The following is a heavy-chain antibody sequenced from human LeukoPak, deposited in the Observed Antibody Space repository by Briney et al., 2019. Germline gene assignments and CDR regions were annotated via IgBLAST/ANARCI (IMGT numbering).Heavy chain of an antibody. V-gene: IGHV1-18*01. D-gene: IGHD3-3*01. J-gene: IGHJ6*02. Sequence: GASVKVSCKASGYTFTNYGITWVRQAPGQGLEWMGWISAYNGGTNYAQRFQGRITMTTDTSTTTAYMELRSLRSDDTAVYYCATLGDVLRLFPLISLDGMDVWGQGTTVTVSS. CDR1: GYTFTNYG. CDR3: ATLGDVLRLFPLISLDGMDV. CDR2: ISAYNGGT.